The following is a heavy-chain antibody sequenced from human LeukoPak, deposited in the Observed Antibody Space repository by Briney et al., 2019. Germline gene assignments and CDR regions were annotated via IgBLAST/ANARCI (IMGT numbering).Heavy chain of an antibody. J-gene: IGHJ3*02. Sequence: ASVKVSCKASGYTFTSYDINWVRQATGQGLEWMGWMRPSSGNTGSAQRFQGRVTMTRNTSMNTASMELSSLTSEDTAVYYCARGLPPPGIAAVGTQQDAFDIWGQGTMVTVSS. CDR2: MRPSSGNT. V-gene: IGHV1-8*01. D-gene: IGHD6-13*01. CDR3: ARGLPPPGIAAVGTQQDAFDI. CDR1: GYTFTSYD.